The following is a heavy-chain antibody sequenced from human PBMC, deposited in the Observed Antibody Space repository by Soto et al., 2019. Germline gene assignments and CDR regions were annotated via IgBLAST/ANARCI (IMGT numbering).Heavy chain of an antibody. CDR2: SYHSGST. Sequence: SETLSITCAVSGCSISSSNWWRWVRQPPGKGLEWVGESYHSGSTNYNPSLKGRATISVDKSKNQFSLKLSSVTAADTAVYYWARAGGYSTSWYGPAWGQGTLVTVSS. J-gene: IGHJ4*02. CDR3: ARAGGYSTSWYGPA. V-gene: IGHV4-4*02. CDR1: GCSISSSNW. D-gene: IGHD6-13*01.